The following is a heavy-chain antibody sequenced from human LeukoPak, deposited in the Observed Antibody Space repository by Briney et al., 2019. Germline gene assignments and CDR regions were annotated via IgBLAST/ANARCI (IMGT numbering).Heavy chain of an antibody. CDR3: ARDLRAGYSLPLDS. J-gene: IGHJ4*02. CDR1: GDSVSSNSAA. D-gene: IGHD2-15*01. V-gene: IGHV6-1*01. Sequence: SQTLSLTCAISGDSVSSNSAAWNWIRQSPSRGLEWLVRTYYRSKWYSDYAVSVKSRITISTDTSNNQFSLHLNSVTPEDTAVYYCARDLRAGYSLPLDSWGQGTLVTVSS. CDR2: TYYRSKWYS.